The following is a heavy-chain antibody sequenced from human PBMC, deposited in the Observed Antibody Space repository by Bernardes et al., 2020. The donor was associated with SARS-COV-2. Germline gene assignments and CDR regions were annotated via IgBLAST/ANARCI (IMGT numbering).Heavy chain of an antibody. D-gene: IGHD6-13*01. CDR3: AKAEQDKLGMADY. J-gene: IGHJ4*02. CDR1: GGSITDYY. CDR2: VNESGST. Sequence: SETLSLTCAVSGGSITDYYWSWIRQSPGEGLEWIGEVNESGSTAYNPSLESRVTISVDTSKNLFSLKVTPVTAADTAVYYCAKAEQDKLGMADYWGQGTLVTVSS. V-gene: IGHV4-34*01.